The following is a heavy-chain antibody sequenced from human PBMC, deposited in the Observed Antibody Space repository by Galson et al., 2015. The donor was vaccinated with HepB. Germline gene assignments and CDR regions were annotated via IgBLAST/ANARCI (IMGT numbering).Heavy chain of an antibody. Sequence: SLRLSCAASGLSFSSYSMHWVRQAPGKGPEWVAVTASGDNTKYYADSVKGRFTISRDNSKNTLFLQMNSLRAEDTAVYFCVSTAVYEAYFDNWGQGTLVTVSP. CDR1: GLSFSSYS. CDR3: VSTAVYEAYFDN. D-gene: IGHD5/OR15-5a*01. V-gene: IGHV3-30*03. J-gene: IGHJ4*02. CDR2: TASGDNTK.